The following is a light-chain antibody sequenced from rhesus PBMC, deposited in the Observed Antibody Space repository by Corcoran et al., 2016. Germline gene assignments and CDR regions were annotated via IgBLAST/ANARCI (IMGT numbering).Light chain of an antibody. Sequence: SYGVTQPPSVSAASGQTATITCGGDDIGSKNVHWLQQKPPQAPVLVIYADSRRPSGIPDEFSASKSGNTATLTISRVEAGDEADYYCQVWDNDSKFYIFGAGTRLTVL. CDR2: ADS. V-gene: IGLV3-25*02. J-gene: IGLJ1*01. CDR3: QVWDNDSKFYI. CDR1: DIGSKN.